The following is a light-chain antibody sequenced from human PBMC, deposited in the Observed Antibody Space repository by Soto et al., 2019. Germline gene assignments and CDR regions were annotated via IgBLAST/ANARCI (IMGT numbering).Light chain of an antibody. V-gene: IGLV1-40*01. J-gene: IGLJ1*01. CDR1: SSNIGAGYD. CDR2: GNI. Sequence: QSALTQPPSVSGAPGQRVSISCTRSSSNIGAGYDVHWYQQRPGTAPKLLIFGNINRPSGVPDRFSGSKSGTSASLAITGLQAEDEGDYYCQSYDSTLSARYVFGTGTKVTVL. CDR3: QSYDSTLSARYV.